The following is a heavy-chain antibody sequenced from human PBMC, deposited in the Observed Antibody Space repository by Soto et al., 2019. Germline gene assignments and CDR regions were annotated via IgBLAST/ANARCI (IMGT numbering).Heavy chain of an antibody. CDR1: GYTFTAHS. CDR2: ITAGAGYT. J-gene: IGHJ4*02. CDR3: ARENFPQSGSYYDS. V-gene: IGHV1-3*01. D-gene: IGHD1-26*01. Sequence: ASVKVSCKASGYTFTAHSIHWVRQAPGQKFEWLGWITAGAGYTDYSQNFQGRVTITRDTSATTAYMHLSNLKSEDTAIYYCARENFPQSGSYYDSWGQGTLVTVST.